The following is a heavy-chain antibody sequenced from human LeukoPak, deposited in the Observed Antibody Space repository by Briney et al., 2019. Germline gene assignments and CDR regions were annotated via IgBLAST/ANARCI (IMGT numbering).Heavy chain of an antibody. Sequence: GGSLRLSCAAFGFTFSTHSMNWVRQAPGKGLVWVSRIKSDGSSTSYEDSVKGRFTISRDNAKNTLYLQMNSLRAEDTAVYYCARDWASSWYDWGQGTLVTVSS. J-gene: IGHJ4*02. CDR1: GFTFSTHS. D-gene: IGHD6-13*01. CDR3: ARDWASSWYD. CDR2: IKSDGSST. V-gene: IGHV3-74*01.